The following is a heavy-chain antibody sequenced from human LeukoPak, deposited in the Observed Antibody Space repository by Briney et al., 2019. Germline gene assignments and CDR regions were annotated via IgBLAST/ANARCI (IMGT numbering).Heavy chain of an antibody. J-gene: IGHJ4*02. V-gene: IGHV3-23*05. CDR1: GFTFSSFA. CDR2: IYGSNNNT. CDR3: AKEFMVRGVMDY. D-gene: IGHD3-10*01. Sequence: PGGSLRLSCAASGFTFSSFAMGWVRLAPGKGLQWISCIYGSNNNTYYTDSVTGRFTISRDNSKTTLFLQMNSLRAEDTAVYYCAKEFMVRGVMDYWGQGTLVTVSS.